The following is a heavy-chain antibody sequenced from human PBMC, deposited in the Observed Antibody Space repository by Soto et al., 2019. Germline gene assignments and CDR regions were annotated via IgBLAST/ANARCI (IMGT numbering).Heavy chain of an antibody. J-gene: IGHJ1*01. D-gene: IGHD3-22*01. V-gene: IGHV1-46*01. CDR2: IHPSGDT. CDR1: AYHFTAYF. CDR3: VRGYCTTSPCSGDFQF. Sequence: SVKHACQAPAYHFTAYFIHLVRQAAGQGLEWMGMIHPSGDTGYAQKFRGRVTMTIDTSTTTAYMEPSNLTSEDTAVYFSVRGYCTTSPCSGDFQFWGQGTLVTVSS.